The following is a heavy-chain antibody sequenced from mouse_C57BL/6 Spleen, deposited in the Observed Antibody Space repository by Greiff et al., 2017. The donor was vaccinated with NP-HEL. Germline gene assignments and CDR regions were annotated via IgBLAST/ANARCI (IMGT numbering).Heavy chain of an antibody. V-gene: IGHV2-6*01. J-gene: IGHJ3*01. D-gene: IGHD4-1*02. Sequence: VKLVESGPGLVAPSQSLSITCTVSGFSLTSYGVDWVRQPPGKGLEWLGVIWGVGSTNYNSALKSRLSISKDNSKSQVFLKMNSLQTDDTAMYYCASGSTGTGFAYWGQGTLVTVSA. CDR2: IWGVGST. CDR3: ASGSTGTGFAY. CDR1: GFSLTSYG.